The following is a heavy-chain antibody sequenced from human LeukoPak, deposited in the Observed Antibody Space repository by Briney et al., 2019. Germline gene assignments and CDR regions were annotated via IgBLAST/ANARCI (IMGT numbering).Heavy chain of an antibody. Sequence: SETLSLTXAVYGGSFSGYYWSWIRQPPGKGLEWIGEINHSGSTNYNPSLKSRVTISVDTSKNQFSLKLSSVTAADTAVYYCARGNGRLGYCSSTSCYRWFDPWGQGTLVTVSS. D-gene: IGHD2-2*01. CDR2: INHSGST. CDR1: GGSFSGYY. J-gene: IGHJ5*02. V-gene: IGHV4-34*01. CDR3: ARGNGRLGYCSSTSCYRWFDP.